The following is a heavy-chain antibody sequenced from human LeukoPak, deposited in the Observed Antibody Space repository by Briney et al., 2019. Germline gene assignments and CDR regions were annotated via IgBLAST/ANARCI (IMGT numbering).Heavy chain of an antibody. V-gene: IGHV1-69*13. CDR2: IIPIFGTA. J-gene: IGHJ6*02. CDR1: GYTFTSYA. CDR3: ASDLVPAAIPNNYYYGMDV. D-gene: IGHD2-2*01. Sequence: SVKVSCKASGYTFTSYAMNWVRQAPGQGLEWMGGIIPIFGTANYAQKFQGRVTITADESTSTAYMELSSLRSEDTAVYYCASDLVPAAIPNNYYYGMDVWGQGTTVTVSS.